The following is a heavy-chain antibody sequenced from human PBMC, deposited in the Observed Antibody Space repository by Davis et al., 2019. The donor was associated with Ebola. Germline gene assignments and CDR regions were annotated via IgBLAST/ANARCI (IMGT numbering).Heavy chain of an antibody. V-gene: IGHV3-30-3*01. CDR1: AFTFNNFA. Sequence: GESLKISCAASAFTFNNFAMHWVRQAPGKGLEWVAFVSYDGRSKYYADSVKGRFTISRDNSKNTLYLLMNSLRAEDTALYYCAREDKDFDSWGQGTLATVSS. CDR3: AREDKDFDS. J-gene: IGHJ4*02. CDR2: VSYDGRSK.